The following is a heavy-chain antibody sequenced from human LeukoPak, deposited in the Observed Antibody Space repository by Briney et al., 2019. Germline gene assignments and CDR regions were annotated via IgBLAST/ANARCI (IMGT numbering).Heavy chain of an antibody. CDR2: IIPILGIA. Sequence: SVKVSCKASGGTFSSYAISWVRQAPGQGLEWMGRIIPILGIANYAQKFQGRVTITADKSTSTAYMELSSLRSEDTAVYYCARFMSRYCSGGSCLSDYWGQGTLVTVSS. D-gene: IGHD2-15*01. CDR3: ARFMSRYCSGGSCLSDY. V-gene: IGHV1-69*04. J-gene: IGHJ4*02. CDR1: GGTFSSYA.